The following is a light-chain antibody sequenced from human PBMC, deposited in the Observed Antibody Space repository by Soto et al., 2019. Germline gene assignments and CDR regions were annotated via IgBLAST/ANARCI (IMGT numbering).Light chain of an antibody. V-gene: IGKV1-5*01. CDR2: EAS. CDR3: QQSFTTWT. J-gene: IGKJ1*01. CDR1: QSISSW. Sequence: DIQMTQSPSTLSASVGDRVTITCRASQSISSWLAWYQQKPGKAPKLLIYEASILDSGVPSRFSGSGSGTQFTLTISSLQPDDFATYYCQQSFTTWTFGQGTKVDI.